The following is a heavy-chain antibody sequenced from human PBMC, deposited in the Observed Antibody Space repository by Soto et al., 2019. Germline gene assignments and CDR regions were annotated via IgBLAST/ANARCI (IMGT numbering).Heavy chain of an antibody. CDR2: ISNK. V-gene: IGHV3-30*02. J-gene: IGHJ4*02. Sequence: GGSLRLSCAASGFTFSSYSMNWVRQAPGKGLEWVSYISNKYYADSVKGRFTISRDNSKNTLYLQMNSLRAEDTAVYYCAKDHYYDSSGYLDYWGQGTLVTVSS. CDR1: GFTFSSYS. D-gene: IGHD3-22*01. CDR3: AKDHYYDSSGYLDY.